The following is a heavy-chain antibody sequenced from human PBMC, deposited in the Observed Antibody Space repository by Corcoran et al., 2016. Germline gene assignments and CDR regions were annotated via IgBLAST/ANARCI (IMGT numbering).Heavy chain of an antibody. Sequence: QVQLVESGGGVVQPGRSLRLSCAASGFTFSSYGMHWVRQAPGKGLEWVAVISYDGSKQYYADSVKGRFTISRDNSKNTLYLQMNSLSAEDTAVYYWAKDRGLWFGESSYYFDYWGQGTLVTVSS. D-gene: IGHD3-10*01. CDR2: ISYDGSKQ. J-gene: IGHJ4*02. CDR3: AKDRGLWFGESSYYFDY. CDR1: GFTFSSYG. V-gene: IGHV3-30*18.